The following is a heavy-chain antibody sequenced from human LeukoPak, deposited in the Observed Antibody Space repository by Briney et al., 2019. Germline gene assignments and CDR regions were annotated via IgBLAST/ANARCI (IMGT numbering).Heavy chain of an antibody. CDR1: GYTFTGYY. J-gene: IGHJ4*02. CDR2: INPNSGDT. CDR3: ARANPLYCSSTTCLFDY. V-gene: IGHV1-2*02. Sequence: ASVKVPCKASGYTFTGYYMHWVRQAPGQGFEGMGWINPNSGDTNYAQKFQGRVTMTRDTSISTAHMELSRLRSDDTAVYYCARANPLYCSSTTCLFDYWGQGTLVTVSS. D-gene: IGHD2-2*01.